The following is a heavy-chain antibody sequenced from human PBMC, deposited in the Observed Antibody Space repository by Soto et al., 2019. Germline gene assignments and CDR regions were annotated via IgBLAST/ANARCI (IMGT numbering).Heavy chain of an antibody. CDR3: AREVRRGWFDP. CDR1: GFTFSTYT. CDR2: ISSSSSHM. V-gene: IGHV3-21*06. Sequence: VQESGGGLVKPGDSLSLSCAVSGFTFSTYTMTWVRQAPGKGLEWVSSISSSSSHMSYADSVKGRFTISRDNAKNSLFLQMNSLRAEDTARYYCAREVRRGWFDPWGQGTLVTVSS. J-gene: IGHJ5*02.